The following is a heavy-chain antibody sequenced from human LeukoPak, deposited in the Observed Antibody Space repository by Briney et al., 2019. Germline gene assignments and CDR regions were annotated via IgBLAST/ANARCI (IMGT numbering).Heavy chain of an antibody. CDR1: GFTFSSYW. J-gene: IGHJ6*02. V-gene: IGHV3-7*01. CDR3: ARDRYCSGGSCYYYYGMDV. Sequence: PGGSLRLSCAASGFTFSSYWMSWVRQAPGKGLEWVANINQDGSGEYYVDSVKGRFTISRDNAKNSLYLQMNSLRAEDTAVYYCARDRYCSGGSCYYYYGMDVWGQGTTVTVSS. CDR2: INQDGSGE. D-gene: IGHD2-15*01.